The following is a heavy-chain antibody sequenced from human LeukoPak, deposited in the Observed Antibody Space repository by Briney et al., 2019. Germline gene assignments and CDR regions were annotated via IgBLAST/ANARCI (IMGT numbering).Heavy chain of an antibody. V-gene: IGHV3-48*03. J-gene: IGHJ6*03. D-gene: IGHD3-10*01. CDR1: GFTFSSYE. CDR3: ARDLVWFGEPKGYYNYMDV. Sequence: GGSLRLSCAASGFTFSSYEMNWVRQARGKGLEWVSYISSSCSTIYYADSVKGRFTISRDNAKNSLYLQMNTLRADDTAVYYCARDLVWFGEPKGYYNYMDVWGKGTTVTVSS. CDR2: ISSSCSTI.